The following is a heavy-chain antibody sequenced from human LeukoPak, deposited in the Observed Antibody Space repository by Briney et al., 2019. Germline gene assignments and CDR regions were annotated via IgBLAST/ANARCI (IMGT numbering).Heavy chain of an antibody. Sequence: GASVKVSCKASGYTFTGYYIHWVRQAPGQGLEWMGWINPNSGGTNYALKFQGRVTMPRDTSITTAYMELSGLRSDDTAIYYCARGKLAAPGRTGYNWFDPWGQGTLVTVSS. J-gene: IGHJ5*02. CDR2: INPNSGGT. CDR1: GYTFTGYY. CDR3: ARGKLAAPGRTGYNWFDP. D-gene: IGHD6-13*01. V-gene: IGHV1-2*02.